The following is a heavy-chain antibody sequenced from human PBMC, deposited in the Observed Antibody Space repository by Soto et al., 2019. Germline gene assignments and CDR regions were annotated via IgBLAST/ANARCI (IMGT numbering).Heavy chain of an antibody. J-gene: IGHJ4*02. CDR3: ARDYTSGWRDFQY. Sequence: GGSLRLSCVASGFSFGDYEVNWVRQAPGKGLEWVAYISSGGSTVHYADSVRGRFTITTDTSASTGYMELSSLTSEDTAVYYCARDYTSGWRDFQYWGQGTVVTVSS. CDR2: ISSGGSTV. D-gene: IGHD6-19*01. CDR1: GFSFGDYE. V-gene: IGHV3-48*03.